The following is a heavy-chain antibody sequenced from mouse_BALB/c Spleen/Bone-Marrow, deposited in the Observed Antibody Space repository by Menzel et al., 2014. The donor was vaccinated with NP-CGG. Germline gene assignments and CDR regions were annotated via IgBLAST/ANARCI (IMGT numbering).Heavy chain of an antibody. Sequence: EVQLQQSGDGLVQPGGSLKLSCAASGFDFSRYWMGWVRQAPGKGLGWIGEINPDSTTINYTPSLKYKFIISRDNAKNTLYLQMSNVRSEDTALYYCARLGYYGGFAYWGQGTLVTVSA. J-gene: IGHJ3*01. CDR2: INPDSTTI. V-gene: IGHV4-1*02. CDR3: ARLGYYGGFAY. CDR1: GFDFSRYW. D-gene: IGHD2-3*01.